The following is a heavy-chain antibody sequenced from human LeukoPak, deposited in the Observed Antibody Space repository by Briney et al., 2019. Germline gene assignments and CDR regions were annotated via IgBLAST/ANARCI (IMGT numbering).Heavy chain of an antibody. Sequence: ASVRVSCKASGYTFTDYYLHWVRQAPGQGLEWMGWITPKSGGTNYAQKFQGRVTMTGDTSISPAYMDLSRLGADETAVDCCMCDFPDGNTFDRWGQGTLVSVPS. D-gene: IGHD3-3*01. CDR1: GYTFTDYY. CDR2: ITPKSGGT. CDR3: MCDFPDGNTFDR. V-gene: IGHV1-2*02. J-gene: IGHJ4*02.